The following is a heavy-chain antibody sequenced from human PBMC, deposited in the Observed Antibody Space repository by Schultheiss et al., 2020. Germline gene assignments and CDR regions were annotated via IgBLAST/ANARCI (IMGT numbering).Heavy chain of an antibody. Sequence: GGSLRLSCAASGFTFSSYEMTWVRQAPGKGLEWVGRIKSKANSYATAYAASVKGRFTISRDDSKNTAYLQMNSLRAEDTAVYYCAKECLGSGGSCYFSYWGQGTLVTVSS. V-gene: IGHV3-73*01. CDR3: AKECLGSGGSCYFSY. CDR1: GFTFSSYE. D-gene: IGHD2-15*01. CDR2: IKSKANSYAT. J-gene: IGHJ4*02.